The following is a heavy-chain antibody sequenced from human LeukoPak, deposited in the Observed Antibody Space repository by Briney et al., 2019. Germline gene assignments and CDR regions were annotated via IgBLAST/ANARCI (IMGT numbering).Heavy chain of an antibody. Sequence: GGSLRLSCAASGFTFSSYAMSWVRQAPGKGLEWVSAICGSGGRTYYADSVKGRFTISRDNSKNTLYLQMNSLRAEDTGGYFCSKSSPPVTTPDAFYFLGQGKKVTGS. J-gene: IGHJ3*01. CDR3: SKSSPPVTTPDAFYF. CDR2: ICGSGGRT. V-gene: IGHV3-23*01. D-gene: IGHD4-17*01. CDR1: GFTFSSYA.